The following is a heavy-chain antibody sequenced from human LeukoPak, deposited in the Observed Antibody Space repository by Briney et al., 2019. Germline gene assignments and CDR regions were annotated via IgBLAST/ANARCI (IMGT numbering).Heavy chain of an antibody. Sequence: GRSLRLSCAASGFTFDDYAMFWVRHAPGKGLEWVSGISWDSKNIVYAASAKGRFTISRDNAKNSLYLQLHSLRPEDTAFYYCARGNRDSSGFYYYYGMDVWGQGTTVTVSS. V-gene: IGHV3-9*01. D-gene: IGHD6-19*01. CDR2: ISWDSKNI. CDR3: ARGNRDSSGFYYYYGMDV. J-gene: IGHJ6*02. CDR1: GFTFDDYA.